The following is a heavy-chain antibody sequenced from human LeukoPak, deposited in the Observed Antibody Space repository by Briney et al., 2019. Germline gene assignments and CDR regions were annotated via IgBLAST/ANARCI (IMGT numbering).Heavy chain of an antibody. CDR3: ARRRGRYSGDAFDI. V-gene: IGHV5-51*01. D-gene: IGHD1-26*01. Sequence: GESLKISCRGSGYSFTSHWIGWVRQMPGKGLEWGGFIYPGDSDTRYSPSFQGQVTILADKSMSTAYLQWSSLKASDTAMYYCARRRGRYSGDAFDIWGQGTMVTVSS. CDR2: IYPGDSDT. CDR1: GYSFTSHW. J-gene: IGHJ3*02.